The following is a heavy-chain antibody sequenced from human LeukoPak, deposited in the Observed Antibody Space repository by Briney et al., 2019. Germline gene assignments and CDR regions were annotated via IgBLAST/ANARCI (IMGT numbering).Heavy chain of an antibody. CDR3: AREVDTAMVYFDY. Sequence: GGSLRLSCAASGFTFSSYSMNWVRQAPGKGLEWVSSISSSSSYIYYADSVKGRFTISRDNAKNSLYLQMNSLRAEDTAVYYCAREVDTAMVYFDYWGQGTLVTVSS. CDR2: ISSSSSYI. V-gene: IGHV3-21*01. J-gene: IGHJ4*02. D-gene: IGHD5-18*01. CDR1: GFTFSSYS.